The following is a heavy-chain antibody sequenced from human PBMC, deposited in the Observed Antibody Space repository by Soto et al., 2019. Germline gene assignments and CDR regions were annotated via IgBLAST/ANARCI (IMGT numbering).Heavy chain of an antibody. Sequence: SETLSLTCTVSGGSISSYYWSWIRQPPGKGLEWIGYIYYSGGTNYNPSLNGRVTISVDTSKNQFSLKLSSVTGADTAVYYCGTAYGDNCFPYCGQVTLVTVSS. CDR2: IYYSGGT. J-gene: IGHJ4*02. CDR1: GGSISSYY. V-gene: IGHV4-59*01. D-gene: IGHD1-20*01. CDR3: GTAYGDNCFPY.